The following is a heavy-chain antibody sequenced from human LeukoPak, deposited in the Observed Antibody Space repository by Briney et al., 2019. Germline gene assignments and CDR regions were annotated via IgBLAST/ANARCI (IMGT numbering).Heavy chain of an antibody. CDR1: GATFSSYA. Sequence: GASVKVPCKASGATFSSYAISWVRQAPGQGPEWMGGIIPVFGTANYAQKFQGRVTITAAKSTSTAYMDLRSLRSDDTAVYYCARDLTHRRNYDNSGYQIVPAFWGQGTLVTVSS. D-gene: IGHD3-22*01. J-gene: IGHJ4*02. V-gene: IGHV1-69*06. CDR3: ARDLTHRRNYDNSGYQIVPAF. CDR2: IIPVFGTA.